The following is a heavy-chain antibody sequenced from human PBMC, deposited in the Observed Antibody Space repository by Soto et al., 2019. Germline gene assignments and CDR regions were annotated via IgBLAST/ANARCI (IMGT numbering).Heavy chain of an antibody. CDR1: GGSFSGYY. D-gene: IGHD2-15*01. CDR2: INHSGST. V-gene: IGHV4-34*01. J-gene: IGHJ4*02. Sequence: SETLSLTCAVYGGSFSGYYWSWIRQPPGKGLEWIGEINHSGSTNYNPSLKSRVTISVDTSKNQFSLKLSSVTAADTAVYYCARGGGVVVVAAPRYFDYWGQGTLVTVSS. CDR3: ARGGGVVVVAAPRYFDY.